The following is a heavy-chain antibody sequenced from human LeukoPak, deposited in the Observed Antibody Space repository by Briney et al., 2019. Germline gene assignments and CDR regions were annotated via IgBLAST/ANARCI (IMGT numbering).Heavy chain of an antibody. CDR2: INPDSGVT. CDR3: ARGVYYYDSSGNWYFDL. CDR1: GYSISDYY. D-gene: IGHD3-22*01. V-gene: IGHV1-2*02. J-gene: IGHJ2*01. Sequence: GASVKVSCKTFGYSISDYYMYWVRQAPGQGLEWMGWINPDSGVTGYAQKFQGRVTMTRDTSISTAYMELSRLRSDDTAMYYCARGVYYYDSSGNWYFDLWGRGTLVTVSS.